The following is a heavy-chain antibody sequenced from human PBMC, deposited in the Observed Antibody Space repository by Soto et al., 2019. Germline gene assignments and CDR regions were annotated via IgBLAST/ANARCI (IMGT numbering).Heavy chain of an antibody. CDR1: GVTCSNAW. J-gene: IGHJ4*02. V-gene: IGHV3-15*01. D-gene: IGHD6-13*01. CDR2: IKSKTDGETT. CDR3: TSGAPSGTFDDY. Sequence: GGSLRLSCAASGVTCSNAWMTWVRQAPGKGLEWIGRIKSKTDGETTDYAAPVKGRFTISRDDSTNTLYLQMSSLKAEDTAFYYCTSGAPSGTFDDYWGQGP.